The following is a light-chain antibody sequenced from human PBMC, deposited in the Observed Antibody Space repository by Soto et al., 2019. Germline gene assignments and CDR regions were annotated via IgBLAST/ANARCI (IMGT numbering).Light chain of an antibody. Sequence: IVMTQSPLSLPVTPGEPASISCRSSQSLLHSNGIKSLDWYVQKPGQSPQLLIYLGSNRASGVPDRFSGSGSGTDFTLKISRVEAEDVGVYYCMQALQTPTFGGGTRVEIK. CDR3: MQALQTPT. CDR2: LGS. J-gene: IGKJ4*01. CDR1: QSLLHSNGIKS. V-gene: IGKV2-28*01.